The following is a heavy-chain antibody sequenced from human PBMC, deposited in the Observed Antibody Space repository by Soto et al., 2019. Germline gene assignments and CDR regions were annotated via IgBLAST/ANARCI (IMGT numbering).Heavy chain of an antibody. J-gene: IGHJ4*02. CDR3: ARDGAGIAVAGTGY. V-gene: IGHV1-69*08. Sequence: QVQLVQSGAEVKKPGSSVTVSCTASGGTFSSYTISWVRQAPGQGLEWMGRIIPILGIANYAQKFQSRVTITADKYTSTGYVELRRLRSEDTAVYYCARDGAGIAVAGTGYWGQGTLVTVSS. CDR1: GGTFSSYT. CDR2: IIPILGIA. D-gene: IGHD6-19*01.